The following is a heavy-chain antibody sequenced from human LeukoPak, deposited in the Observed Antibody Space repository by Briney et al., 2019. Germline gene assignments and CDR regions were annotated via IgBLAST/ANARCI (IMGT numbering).Heavy chain of an antibody. V-gene: IGHV3-21*01. Sequence: PGGSLRLSCAASGFTFSSYSMNWVRQAPGKGLEWVSSISSSSSYIYYADSVKGRFTISRDNAKNSLYLQMYSLRAEDTAVYYCARSGGGLLWFGESAGNYYYYGMDVWGQGTTVTVSS. D-gene: IGHD3-10*01. CDR3: ARSGGGLLWFGESAGNYYYYGMDV. J-gene: IGHJ6*02. CDR1: GFTFSSYS. CDR2: ISSSSSYI.